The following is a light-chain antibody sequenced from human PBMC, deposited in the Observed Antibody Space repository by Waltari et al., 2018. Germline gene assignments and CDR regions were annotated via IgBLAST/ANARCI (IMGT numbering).Light chain of an antibody. CDR3: QQYDNWPRT. Sequence: ERVMTQSPATLSVSPGERATLSCRASQSVSSNLAWYQQKPGQAPRLLIYGASTRATGVPARFSGSGSGTYFTLTISSLQSEDFAVYYCQQYDNWPRTFGQGTKVEI. V-gene: IGKV3-15*01. J-gene: IGKJ1*01. CDR1: QSVSSN. CDR2: GAS.